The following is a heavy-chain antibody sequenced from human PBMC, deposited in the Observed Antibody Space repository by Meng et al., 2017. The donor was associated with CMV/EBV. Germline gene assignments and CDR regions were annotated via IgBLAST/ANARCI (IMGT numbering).Heavy chain of an antibody. J-gene: IGHJ4*02. CDR1: GFTFSNYS. D-gene: IGHD2-15*01. CDR2: ISSSSSYI. CDR3: AREGYCSGGSCNSDY. V-gene: IGHV3-21*01. Sequence: GESLKISCAASGFTFSNYSMNWVRQAPGKGLEWVSSISSSSSYIYYADSVKGRFTISRDNAKNSLYLQMNSLRAEDTAVYYCAREGYCSGGSCNSDYWGQGTLVTVSS.